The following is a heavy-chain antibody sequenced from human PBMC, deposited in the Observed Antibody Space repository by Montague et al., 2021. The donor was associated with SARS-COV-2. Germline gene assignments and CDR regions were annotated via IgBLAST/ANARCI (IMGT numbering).Heavy chain of an antibody. CDR2: IYYSGST. J-gene: IGHJ4*02. CDR1: GGSISSYY. CDR3: ARGNRIAVAGTDFDY. V-gene: IGHV4-59*12. Sequence: SETLSLTCTVSGGSISSYYWSWIRQPPGKGLEWIGYIYYSGSTNYNPSLKSRVTISVDTSKNQFSLKLSSVTAADTAVYYCARGNRIAVAGTDFDYWGQGTPVTVSS. D-gene: IGHD6-19*01.